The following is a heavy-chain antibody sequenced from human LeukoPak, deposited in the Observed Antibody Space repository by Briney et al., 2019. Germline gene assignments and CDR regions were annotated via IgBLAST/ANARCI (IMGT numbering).Heavy chain of an antibody. CDR3: ARDRYYYGSGDMDV. J-gene: IGHJ6*03. D-gene: IGHD3-10*01. Sequence: SDTLSLTCTVSGGSISRYYWSWIRQPAGKGREWIGRISTSGSTNYNPSLKSRVTMSVDTSKNQFSLKLSSVTAADTAVYYCARDRYYYGSGDMDVWGKGTTVTISS. CDR1: GGSISRYY. V-gene: IGHV4-4*07. CDR2: ISTSGST.